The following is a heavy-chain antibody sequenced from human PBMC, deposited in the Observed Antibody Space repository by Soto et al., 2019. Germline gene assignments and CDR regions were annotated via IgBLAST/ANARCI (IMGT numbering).Heavy chain of an antibody. CDR1: GFTFSSYS. CDR2: ISSSSSYI. D-gene: IGHD3-22*01. J-gene: IGHJ3*02. CDR3: ARALWVGVWLLVDAFDI. Sequence: GGSLRLSCAASGFTFSSYSMNWVRQAPGKGLEWVSSISSSSSYIYYADSVKGRFTISRDNAKNSLYLQMNSLRAEDTAVYYCARALWVGVWLLVDAFDIWGQGTMVTVSS. V-gene: IGHV3-21*01.